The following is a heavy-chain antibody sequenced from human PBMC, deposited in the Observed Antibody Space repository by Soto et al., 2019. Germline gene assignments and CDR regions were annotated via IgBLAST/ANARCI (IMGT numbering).Heavy chain of an antibody. CDR3: SSDPHVGLLWFGELSDFDH. Sequence: ASVKVSCKASGYTFTSYAMHWVRQAPGQRLEWMGWINAGNGNTKYSQKFQGRVTITRDTSASTAYMELSSLRSEDTAVYYCSSDPHVGLLWFGELSDFDHWGQGAPVTVSS. CDR2: INAGNGNT. D-gene: IGHD3-10*01. CDR1: GYTFTSYA. V-gene: IGHV1-3*01. J-gene: IGHJ4*02.